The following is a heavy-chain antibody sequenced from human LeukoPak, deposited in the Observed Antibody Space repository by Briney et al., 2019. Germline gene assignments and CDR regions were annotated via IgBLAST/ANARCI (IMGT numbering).Heavy chain of an antibody. J-gene: IGHJ4*02. CDR3: ARGRYYGSGSYSLFDY. V-gene: IGHV4-34*01. CDR1: GGSFSGYY. Sequence: PSETLSLTCAVYGGSFSGYYWSWIRQPPGKGLEWIGEINHSGSTNYNPSLKSRVTISVDTSKNQFSLKLSSVTAADTAVYYCARGRYYGSGSYSLFDYWGQGTLVTVSS. D-gene: IGHD3-10*01. CDR2: INHSGST.